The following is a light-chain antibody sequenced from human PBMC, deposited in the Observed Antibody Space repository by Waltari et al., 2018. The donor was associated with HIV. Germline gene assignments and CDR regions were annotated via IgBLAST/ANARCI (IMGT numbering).Light chain of an antibody. CDR1: NIERKS. J-gene: IGLJ3*02. Sequence: SSVLTQPPSVSVAPGKTARITCGGNNIERKSVHWYQQKPGQAPGLVIYYESDRPPGIPERFSGSNSGDTATLTISRVGDGDEADYYCQVWDSSSDHVLFGGGTKLTVL. CDR2: YES. CDR3: QVWDSSSDHVL. V-gene: IGLV3-21*04.